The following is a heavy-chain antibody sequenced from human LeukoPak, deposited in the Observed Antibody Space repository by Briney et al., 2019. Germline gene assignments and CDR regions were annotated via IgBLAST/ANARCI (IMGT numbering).Heavy chain of an antibody. CDR2: IYPGDSDT. V-gene: IGHV5-51*01. CDR3: ATHTNDYGGYGDY. D-gene: IGHD4-23*01. CDR1: GYRFTSYW. Sequence: GESLKISCKGSGYRFTSYWIGWVRQMPGKDLEWMGIIYPGDSDTRYSPSFQGQVTISADKSISAAYLQWSSLKASDTAMYYCATHTNDYGGYGDYWGQGTLVTVSS. J-gene: IGHJ4*02.